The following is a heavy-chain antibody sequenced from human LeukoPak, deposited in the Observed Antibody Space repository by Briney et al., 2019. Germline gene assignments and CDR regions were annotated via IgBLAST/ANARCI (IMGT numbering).Heavy chain of an antibody. D-gene: IGHD3-10*01. V-gene: IGHV1-69*04. CDR1: GGTFSSYA. Sequence: SVKVSCKASGGTFSSYAISWVRQAPGQGLEWMGRIIPILGIANYAQKFQGRVTITADKSTSTAYMELSSLRSEDTVVYYCARGAMVRGVDGMDVWGQGTTVTVSS. CDR3: ARGAMVRGVDGMDV. J-gene: IGHJ6*02. CDR2: IIPILGIA.